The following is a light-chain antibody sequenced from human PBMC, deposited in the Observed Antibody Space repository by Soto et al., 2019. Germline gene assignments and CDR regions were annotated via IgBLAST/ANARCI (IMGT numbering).Light chain of an antibody. CDR2: EVS. Sequence: QSALTQPACVSGSRGQSITISCTGTSSDVGNTYNYVSWYQHHPGKAPKVIIYEVSNRPSGVSNRFSGSKSDNTASLTISGLQAEDEADYYCSSYRSSSTNVVFGGGTKLTAL. V-gene: IGLV2-14*01. CDR3: SSYRSSSTNVV. J-gene: IGLJ2*01. CDR1: SSDVGNTYNY.